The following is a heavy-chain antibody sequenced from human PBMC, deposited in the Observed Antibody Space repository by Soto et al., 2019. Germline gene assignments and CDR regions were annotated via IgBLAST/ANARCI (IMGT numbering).Heavy chain of an antibody. CDR2: MHDSGST. V-gene: IGHV4-59*01. Sequence: QVQLQESGPGLVKPSETPSLTCTVSGASISSYYWNWIRQSPGKGLEWIGYMHDSGSTSYNPSLKSRVTISVDTSRNQLSLKLTSVTAADTAVYYCAAPPRYWGQGILVTVSS. D-gene: IGHD6-6*01. J-gene: IGHJ4*02. CDR3: AAPPRY. CDR1: GASISSYY.